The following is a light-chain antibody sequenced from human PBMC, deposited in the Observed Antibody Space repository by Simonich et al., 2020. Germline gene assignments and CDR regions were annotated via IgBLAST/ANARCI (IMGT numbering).Light chain of an antibody. V-gene: IGKV1-13*02. Sequence: AIQLTQSPSSLSASVGDRVTITCRASQGISSALAWYQQKPGKAPKLLISDASRLESGVPSRFSGSGSGTDFTLTISSLQPEDFATYYCQQFNSYRITFGQGTRLEIK. CDR1: QGISSA. CDR2: DAS. J-gene: IGKJ5*01. CDR3: QQFNSYRIT.